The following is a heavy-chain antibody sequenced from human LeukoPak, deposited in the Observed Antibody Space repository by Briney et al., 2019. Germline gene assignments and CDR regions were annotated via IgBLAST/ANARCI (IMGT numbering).Heavy chain of an antibody. D-gene: IGHD6-13*01. CDR1: GGSISSSNW. V-gene: IGHV4-4*02. CDR3: ARDLEASSSSWYGNWFDP. J-gene: IGHJ5*02. CDR2: IYHSGST. Sequence: PSGTLSLTCAVSGGSISSSNWWSWVRQPPGKGLEWIGEIYHSGSTNYNPSLKSRVTISVDKSKNQFSLKLSSVTAADTAVYYCARDLEASSSSWYGNWFDPWGQGTLVTVSS.